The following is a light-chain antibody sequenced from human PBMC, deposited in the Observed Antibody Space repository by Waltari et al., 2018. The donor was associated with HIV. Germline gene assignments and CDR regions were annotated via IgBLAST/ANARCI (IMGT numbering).Light chain of an antibody. J-gene: IGKJ3*01. CDR2: DAS. Sequence: EIVLTQSPDTLSLSPGERATLSCRASQRVSSYLAWYQQKPGQAPRLLIYDASNRATGIPARFSGSGSGTDFTLTISSLEPEDFAVYYCQQRSNWPPFTFGPGTKVDIK. V-gene: IGKV3-11*01. CDR1: QRVSSY. CDR3: QQRSNWPPFT.